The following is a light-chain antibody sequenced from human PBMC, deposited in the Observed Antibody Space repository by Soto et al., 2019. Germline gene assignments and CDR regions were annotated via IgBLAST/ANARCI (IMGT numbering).Light chain of an antibody. CDR3: CLSYSGARV. Sequence: QTVVTQEPSLTVSPGGTVTLTCGASTGAVTSGHYPYWFQRKPGQAPRTLIYDTNNKQSWTPARFSGSLRGGKAAVILSGAQPEDEAEYYCCLSYSGARVFVGGTKLTVL. CDR1: TGAVTSGHY. V-gene: IGLV7-46*01. CDR2: DTN. J-gene: IGLJ2*01.